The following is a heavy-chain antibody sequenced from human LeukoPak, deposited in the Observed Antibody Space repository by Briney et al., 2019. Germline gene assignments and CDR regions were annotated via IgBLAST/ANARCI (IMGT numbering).Heavy chain of an antibody. CDR3: AKGHFYDGTGSTYEGDAFDT. V-gene: IGHV3-23*01. CDR2: ISGSGGST. D-gene: IGHD3-22*01. J-gene: IGHJ3*02. CDR1: GFTFSGYD. Sequence: GGSLRLSCAASGFTFSGYDMSWVRQAPGKGLEWVSVISGSGGSTYYADSVKGRFTISRGNSRNMLFLDMSGLRVEDTAIYYCAKGHFYDGTGSTYEGDAFDTWGQGTMVTVSS.